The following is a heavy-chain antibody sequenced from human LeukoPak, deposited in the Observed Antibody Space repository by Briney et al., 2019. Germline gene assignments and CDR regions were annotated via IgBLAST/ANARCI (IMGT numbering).Heavy chain of an antibody. Sequence: KSSETLSLTCAVYGGSFSGYYWSWIRQPPGKGLEWIGEINHSGSTNYNPSLRSRVTISVDTSKNQFSLKLSSVTAADTAVYYCASIPRMFRNPIDYWGQGTLVTVSS. J-gene: IGHJ4*02. CDR3: ASIPRMFRNPIDY. CDR1: GGSFSGYY. D-gene: IGHD3-10*02. V-gene: IGHV4-34*01. CDR2: INHSGST.